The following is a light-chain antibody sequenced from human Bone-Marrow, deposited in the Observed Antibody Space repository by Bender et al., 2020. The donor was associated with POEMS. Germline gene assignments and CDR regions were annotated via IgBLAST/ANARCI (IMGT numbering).Light chain of an antibody. CDR1: ALPRKF. CDR2: KDN. CDR3: QSADATGSYWV. J-gene: IGLJ3*02. Sequence: SYELTQPPSVSVSPGRTAEITCSGDALPRKFAFWYQQKSGQAPLLVIYKDNVRSSGIPERFSGSASGTRVTLAISAVQAEDEADYYCQSADATGSYWVFGGGTKLTVL. V-gene: IGLV3-25*03.